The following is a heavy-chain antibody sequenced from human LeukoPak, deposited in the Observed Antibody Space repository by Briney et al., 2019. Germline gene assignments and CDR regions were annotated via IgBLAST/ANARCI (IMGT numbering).Heavy chain of an antibody. CDR2: ISPSGTVI. CDR1: GFTFTDYY. Sequence: GGSLRLSCSASGFTFTDYYMSWIRQAPGKGLEWVSYISPSGTVIYYGDSVKGRFTISRDNAKKSLYLQMNSLRAEDTAVYYCAKDGPAMGLSWGQGTLVTVSS. J-gene: IGHJ4*02. V-gene: IGHV3-11*01. CDR3: AKDGPAMGLS. D-gene: IGHD5-18*01.